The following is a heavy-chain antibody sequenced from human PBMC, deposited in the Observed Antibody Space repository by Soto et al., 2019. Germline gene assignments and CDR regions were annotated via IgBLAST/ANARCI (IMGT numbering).Heavy chain of an antibody. V-gene: IGHV3-48*02. CDR3: AREGKRVDYGMDV. CDR1: GFTFSNHV. J-gene: IGHJ6*02. D-gene: IGHD5-12*01. Sequence: PGGSLRLSCAASGFTFSNHVMNWVRQAPGKGLEWVSYISSSSSTIYYADSVKGRFTTSRDNAKNSLYLQMNSLRDEDTAVYYCAREGKRVDYGMDVWGQGTTVTVSS. CDR2: ISSSSSTI.